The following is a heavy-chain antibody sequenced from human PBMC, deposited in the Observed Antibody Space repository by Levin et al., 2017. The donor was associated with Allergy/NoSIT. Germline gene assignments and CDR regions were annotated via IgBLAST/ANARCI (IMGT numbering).Heavy chain of an antibody. CDR1: GYTFTSYG. CDR3: ARDRTIGVYSSSASTPYYDYGMDV. Sequence: ASVKVSCKASGYTFTSYGISWVRQAPGQGLEWMGWISAYNGNTNYAQKLQGRVTMTTDTSTSTAYMELRSLRSDDTAVYYCARDRTIGVYSSSASTPYYDYGMDVWGQGTTVTVSS. V-gene: IGHV1-18*01. D-gene: IGHD6-6*01. J-gene: IGHJ6*02. CDR2: ISAYNGNT.